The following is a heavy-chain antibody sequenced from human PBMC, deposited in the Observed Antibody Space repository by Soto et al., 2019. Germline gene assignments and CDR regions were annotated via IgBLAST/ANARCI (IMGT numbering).Heavy chain of an antibody. D-gene: IGHD6-19*01. CDR3: ARAGLAPFDY. CDR1: GFTFSNYN. CDR2: ITYSSTTI. V-gene: IGHV3-48*02. J-gene: IGHJ4*02. Sequence: TGGSLRLSCAASGFTFSNYNMNWVRQTPGKGLEWVSYITYSSTTISYADSVNGRFTISRDNAKSSLYLQMNSLRDEDTAVYYCARAGLAPFDYWGQGTLVTVSS.